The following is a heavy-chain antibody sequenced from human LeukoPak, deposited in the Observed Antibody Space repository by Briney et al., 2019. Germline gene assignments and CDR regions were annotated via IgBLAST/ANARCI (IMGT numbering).Heavy chain of an antibody. V-gene: IGHV4-38-2*01. Sequence: SETLSLTCAVSGYSISSGYYWGWIRQPPGKGLEWIASIYHSGRTYYNPSLKSRVTISVDTSKNQFSLKLSSVTAADTAVYYCARLGVAARPFDYWGQGTLVTVSS. CDR2: IYHSGRT. CDR1: GYSISSGYY. D-gene: IGHD6-6*01. CDR3: ARLGVAARPFDY. J-gene: IGHJ4*02.